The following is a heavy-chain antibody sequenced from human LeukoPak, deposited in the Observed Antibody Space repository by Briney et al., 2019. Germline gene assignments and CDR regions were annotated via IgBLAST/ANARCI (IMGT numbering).Heavy chain of an antibody. CDR2: IYYSGST. D-gene: IGHD6-19*01. V-gene: IGHV4-59*01. J-gene: IGHJ4*02. CDR3: ARVQFSSGWYYEYYFDY. Sequence: SETLSLTCTVSGGSISSYYWSWIRQPPGKGLEWIGYIYYSGSTNYNPSLKSRVTISVDTSKNQFSLKLGSVTAADTAVYYCARVQFSSGWYYEYYFDYWGQGTLVTVSS. CDR1: GGSISSYY.